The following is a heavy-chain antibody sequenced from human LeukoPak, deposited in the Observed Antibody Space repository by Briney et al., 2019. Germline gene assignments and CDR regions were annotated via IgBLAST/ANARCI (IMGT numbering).Heavy chain of an antibody. CDR1: GYTFTGYY. J-gene: IGHJ5*02. V-gene: IGHV1-2*02. Sequence: ASVKVSCKASGYTFTGYYMHWVRQAPGQGLEWMGWINPNSGNPNYAENFRGRVTMTRDTSISTAYMELSRLTFDDMAMYYCARGNISGWYDWFDPWGQGTLVTVSS. D-gene: IGHD6-19*01. CDR2: INPNSGNP. CDR3: ARGNISGWYDWFDP.